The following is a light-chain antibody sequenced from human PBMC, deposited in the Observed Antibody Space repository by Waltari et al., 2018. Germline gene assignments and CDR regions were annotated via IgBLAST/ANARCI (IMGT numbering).Light chain of an antibody. V-gene: IGKV1-39*01. CDR3: QQSYGPPLT. Sequence: DIKMTNSPSSLSASVVDRVTITRLASQSISSYFNWYQQKPEKAPKLLIYAGSSFQSGVPSRFSGSASWTDFTLTISTQQPEDFATYYCQQSYGPPLTFGGGTKVEIK. CDR1: QSISSY. J-gene: IGKJ4*01. CDR2: AGS.